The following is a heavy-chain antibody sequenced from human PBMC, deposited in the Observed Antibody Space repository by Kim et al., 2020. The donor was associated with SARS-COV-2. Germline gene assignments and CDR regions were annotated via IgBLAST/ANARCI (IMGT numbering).Heavy chain of an antibody. V-gene: IGHV3-64D*09. D-gene: IGHD2-2*01. J-gene: IGHJ4*02. CDR1: GFTFSSYA. CDR2: ISSNGGST. CDR3: VKESQTEYQTYYFDY. Sequence: GGSLRLSCSASGFTFSSYAMHWVRQAPGKGLEYVSAISSNGGSTYYADSVKGRFTISRDNSKNTLYLQMSSLRAEDTAVYYCVKESQTEYQTYYFDYWGQGTLVTVSS.